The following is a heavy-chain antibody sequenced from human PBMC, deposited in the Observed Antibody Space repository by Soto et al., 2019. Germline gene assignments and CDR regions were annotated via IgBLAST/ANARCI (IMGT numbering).Heavy chain of an antibody. CDR2: INHSGST. CDR3: ASDTDHDAFDI. Sequence: QVQLQQWGAGLLKPSETLSLTCAVYGGSFSGYYWSLIRQPPGKGLEWIWEINHSGSTNYNPSLKSRVTISVDTFKNPFSLKLSSVTAADTAVYYCASDTDHDAFDIWGQGTMVTVSS. J-gene: IGHJ3*02. V-gene: IGHV4-34*01. D-gene: IGHD5-18*01. CDR1: GGSFSGYY.